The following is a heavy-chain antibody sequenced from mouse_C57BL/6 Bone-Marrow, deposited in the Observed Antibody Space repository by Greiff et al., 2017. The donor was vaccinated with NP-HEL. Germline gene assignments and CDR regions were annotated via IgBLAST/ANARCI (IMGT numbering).Heavy chain of an antibody. J-gene: IGHJ1*03. D-gene: IGHD1-1*02. CDR3: TTELCPCGYFDV. CDR1: GFNIKDDY. Sequence: VQLQQSGAELVRPGASVKLSCTASGFNIKDDYMPWVKQRPEQGLEWIGRIDPENGDTAYASQFQGKATISADTSSNKAYLQLSSLASEDTAVYYCTTELCPCGYFDVWCTGTTITVSS. V-gene: IGHV14-4*01. CDR2: IDPENGDT.